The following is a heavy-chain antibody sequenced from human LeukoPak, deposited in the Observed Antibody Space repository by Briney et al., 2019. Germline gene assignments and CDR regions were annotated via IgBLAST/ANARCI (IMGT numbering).Heavy chain of an antibody. D-gene: IGHD3-10*01. Sequence: HPGRSLRLSCAASGFSFSSYAMHWVRQAPGKGLEWMAVISDDGSNTHYADSVKGRFTISRDNSKSTLFLQVNSLKSEDTAVYYCARDGGILMVWGASCFDYWGQGALVTVSS. CDR1: GFSFSSYA. CDR2: ISDDGSNT. V-gene: IGHV3-30*04. CDR3: ARDGGILMVWGASCFDY. J-gene: IGHJ4*02.